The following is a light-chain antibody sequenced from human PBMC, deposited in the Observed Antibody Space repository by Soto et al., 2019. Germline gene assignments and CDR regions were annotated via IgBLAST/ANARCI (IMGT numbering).Light chain of an antibody. J-gene: IGKJ1*01. CDR3: QQYNNWPRT. Sequence: ETVLTQSPATLSLSPGESATLSCRASQSVSTYLAWYQQKPGQAPRLLIYDASNRVTGIPARFRGSGSGTDFTLTISRLEPEDFAVYYCQQYNNWPRTFGQGTKV. CDR2: DAS. CDR1: QSVSTY. V-gene: IGKV3-11*01.